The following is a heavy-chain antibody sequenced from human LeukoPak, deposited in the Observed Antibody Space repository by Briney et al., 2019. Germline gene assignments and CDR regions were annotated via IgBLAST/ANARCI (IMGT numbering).Heavy chain of an antibody. Sequence: HPGGSLRLSCAASGFTFRNFWMRWVRQAPGRGLEWVANIHPEGNEKYHVESVKGRFTISRDNAKSSLFLQMNGLRADDTAVYYCARGDAFSGDHWGQGTLVTVSS. CDR1: GFTFRNFW. V-gene: IGHV3-7*04. J-gene: IGHJ4*02. CDR2: IHPEGNEK. CDR3: ARGDAFSGDH.